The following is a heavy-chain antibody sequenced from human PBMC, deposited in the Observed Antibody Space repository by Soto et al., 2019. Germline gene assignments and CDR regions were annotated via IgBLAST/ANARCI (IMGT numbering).Heavy chain of an antibody. D-gene: IGHD6-13*01. V-gene: IGHV3-30-3*01. J-gene: IGHJ6*02. CDR2: ISYDGSNK. CDR1: GFTFSSYA. Sequence: GSLRLSCAASGFTFSSYAMHWVRQAPGKGLEWVAVISYDGSNKYYADSVKGRFTISRDNSKNTLYLQMNSLRAEDTAVYYCARSGIAAAASYYSGMDVWGQGTTVTVSS. CDR3: ARSGIAAAASYYSGMDV.